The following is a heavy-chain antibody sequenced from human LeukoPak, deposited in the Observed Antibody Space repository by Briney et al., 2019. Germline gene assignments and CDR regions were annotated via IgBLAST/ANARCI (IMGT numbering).Heavy chain of an antibody. CDR1: GGSISSVSYY. CDR3: ARRITGTTSDSFDY. CDR2: ISYNGGT. V-gene: IGHV4-39*01. Sequence: SETLSLTCTVSGGSISSVSYYWGWIRQPPGKGREWIGSISYNGGTYYNPSLKSRVTIFVDTSKNQFSLKLSSVTAADTAVYYCARRITGTTSDSFDYWGQGTLVTVSS. J-gene: IGHJ4*02. D-gene: IGHD1-20*01.